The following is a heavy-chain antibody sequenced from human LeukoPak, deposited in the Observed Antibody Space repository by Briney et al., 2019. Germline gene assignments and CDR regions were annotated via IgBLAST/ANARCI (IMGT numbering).Heavy chain of an antibody. V-gene: IGHV3-53*01. CDR2: IYKDGST. Sequence: GGSLRLSCAASGFSVSNNYMTWVRQAPGKGLEWVSVIYKDGSTYYADSVKGRFTISRDNAKNSLYLQMNSLRAEDTAVYYCARGTPFGGYWGQGTLVTVSS. J-gene: IGHJ4*02. CDR1: GFSVSNNY. CDR3: ARGTPFGGY. D-gene: IGHD3-16*01.